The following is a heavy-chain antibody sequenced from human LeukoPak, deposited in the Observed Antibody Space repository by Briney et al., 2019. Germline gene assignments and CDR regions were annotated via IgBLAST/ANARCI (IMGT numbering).Heavy chain of an antibody. V-gene: IGHV4-61*02. CDR1: GGSISSGSYY. Sequence: ETSQTLSLTCTVSGGSISSGSYYWSWIRQPAGKGLEWIGRIYTSGSTNYNPSLKSRVTISVDTSKNQFSLKLSSVTAADTAVYYCARGTAVAGPYYYYYYGMDVWGQGTTVTVSS. CDR2: IYTSGST. CDR3: ARGTAVAGPYYYYYYGMDV. D-gene: IGHD6-19*01. J-gene: IGHJ6*02.